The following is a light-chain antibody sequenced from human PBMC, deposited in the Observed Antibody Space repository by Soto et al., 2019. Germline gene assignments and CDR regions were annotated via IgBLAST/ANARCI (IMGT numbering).Light chain of an antibody. J-gene: IGLJ2*01. CDR3: CSYAGSSTVL. Sequence: QSVLTQPASVSGSPGQSITISCTGTSSDIGSYNLVSWYQQHPGKAPKLMIYEVSKWPSGVSSRFSGSKSGNTASLTISGLQAEAEAYYYCCSYAGSSTVLFGGGTQLTVL. CDR1: SSDIGSYNL. V-gene: IGLV2-23*02. CDR2: EVS.